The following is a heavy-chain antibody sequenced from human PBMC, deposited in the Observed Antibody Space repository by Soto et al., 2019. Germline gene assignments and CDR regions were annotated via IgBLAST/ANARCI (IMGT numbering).Heavy chain of an antibody. J-gene: IGHJ4*02. CDR2: IWYDGSNK. V-gene: IGHV3-33*01. CDR1: GFSLSSYG. Sequence: PGGSLRLSCEASGFSLSSYGMHWVRQAPGKGLEWVAVIWYDGSNKYYADSVKGRFTISRDNSKNTLYLHMNSLRAEDTAVYYCARDKGTLSDSNDSSGLPDYWGQGNLVTVSS. D-gene: IGHD3-22*01. CDR3: ARDKGTLSDSNDSSGLPDY.